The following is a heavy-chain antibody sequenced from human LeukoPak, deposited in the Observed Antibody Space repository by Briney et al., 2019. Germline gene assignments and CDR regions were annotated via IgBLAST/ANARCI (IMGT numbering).Heavy chain of an antibody. CDR1: RFTFSDYY. V-gene: IGHV3-11*01. Sequence: PGGPLRLSCAASRFTFSDYYMSWIRQAPGKGLEWVSYISSSGSTIYYADSVKGRFTISRDNAKNSLYLQMNSLRAEDTAVYYCASNQDGYNLHRGLDYWGQGTLVTVSS. CDR3: ASNQDGYNLHRGLDY. CDR2: ISSSGSTI. J-gene: IGHJ4*02. D-gene: IGHD5-24*01.